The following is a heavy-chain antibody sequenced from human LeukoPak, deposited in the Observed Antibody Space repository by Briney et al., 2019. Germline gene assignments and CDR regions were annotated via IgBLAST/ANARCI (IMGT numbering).Heavy chain of an antibody. D-gene: IGHD6-13*01. CDR3: AKDQKSIAAAGYDY. V-gene: IGHV3-23*01. CDR2: ISGSGGST. J-gene: IGHJ4*02. Sequence: GGSLRLSCAASGFTFRNYAMSWVRQGPGKGLEWVWTISGSGGSTYYAASVKGRFTISRDNSKNTLFLQMNSLRADDTAVYFCAKDQKSIAAAGYDYWGQGTLVTVSS. CDR1: GFTFRNYA.